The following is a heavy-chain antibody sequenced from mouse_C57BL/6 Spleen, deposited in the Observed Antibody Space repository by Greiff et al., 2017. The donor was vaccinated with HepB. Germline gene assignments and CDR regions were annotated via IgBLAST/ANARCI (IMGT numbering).Heavy chain of an antibody. Sequence: QVQLQQSGAELVRPGASVKLSCKASGYTFTDYYINWVKQRPGQGLEWIARIYPGSGNTYYNEKFKGKATLTAEKSSSTAYMQLSSLTSEDSAVYFCARCGGYGRDYFDYWGQGTTLTVSS. J-gene: IGHJ2*01. CDR2: IYPGSGNT. V-gene: IGHV1-76*01. CDR1: GYTFTDYY. D-gene: IGHD2-2*01. CDR3: ARCGGYGRDYFDY.